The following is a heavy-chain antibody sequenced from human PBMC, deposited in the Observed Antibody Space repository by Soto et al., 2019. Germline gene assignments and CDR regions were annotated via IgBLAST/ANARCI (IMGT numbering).Heavy chain of an antibody. D-gene: IGHD4-17*01. J-gene: IGHJ4*02. V-gene: IGHV1-3*01. CDR3: ARWIDNGYFDY. Sequence: QGQLVQSGAEVKKPGASVKVSCGTSGFSFTSYSFHWVRQAPAQGLQWMGWINAGRGKTKYSQQFQGRVTFTWDTSANTVYMELSRLTSEDTSVFYCARWIDNGYFDYWGQGTLVTLSA. CDR1: GFSFTSYS. CDR2: INAGRGKT.